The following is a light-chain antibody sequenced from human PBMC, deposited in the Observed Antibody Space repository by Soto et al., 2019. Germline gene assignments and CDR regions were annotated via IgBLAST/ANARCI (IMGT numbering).Light chain of an antibody. Sequence: DIQMTQSPSSLSASVGDRVTITCRASQSISTYLSWYQQRPGKAPHLLIFAASSLQSGVPSRFSGSGSGTEFTLTISSLQPDDFATYYCQHYNSYSEAFGQGTKVDI. CDR2: AAS. CDR3: QHYNSYSEA. J-gene: IGKJ1*01. V-gene: IGKV1-5*01. CDR1: QSISTY.